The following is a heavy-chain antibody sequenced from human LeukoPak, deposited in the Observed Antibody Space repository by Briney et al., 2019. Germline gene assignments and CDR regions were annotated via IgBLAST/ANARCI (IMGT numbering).Heavy chain of an antibody. D-gene: IGHD6-13*01. CDR1: GGSISSYY. CDR3: ARLKYSSSWFNAFDI. Sequence: PSETLSLTCTVSGGSISSYYWSWIRQPPGKGLEWIGYIYYSGSTNYNPSLKSRATISVDTSKNQFSLKLSSVTAADTAVYYCARLKYSSSWFNAFDIWGQGTMVTVSS. J-gene: IGHJ3*02. V-gene: IGHV4-59*08. CDR2: IYYSGST.